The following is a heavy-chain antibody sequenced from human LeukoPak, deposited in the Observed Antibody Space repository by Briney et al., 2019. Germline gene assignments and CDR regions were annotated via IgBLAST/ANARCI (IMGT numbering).Heavy chain of an antibody. Sequence: PGRSLRLSCSASGITFSSYGMHWVRQAPGKGLEWVALVSNDGSKTYYADSVTGRFTISRDNSKNTLYLQLNSLRAEDTAVYYCANWEGSNNSGSYGYWGQGTLVTVSS. CDR1: GITFSSYG. CDR2: VSNDGSKT. V-gene: IGHV3-30*18. D-gene: IGHD3-22*01. J-gene: IGHJ4*02. CDR3: ANWEGSNNSGSYGY.